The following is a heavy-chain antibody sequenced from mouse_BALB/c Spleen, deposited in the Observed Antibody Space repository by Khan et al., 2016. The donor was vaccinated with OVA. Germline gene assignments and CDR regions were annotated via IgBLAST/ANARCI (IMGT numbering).Heavy chain of an antibody. CDR2: ISPGSGDT. J-gene: IGHJ3*01. CDR1: GYTFTDYY. Sequence: QVQLQQPGAELARPGASVKLSCKASGYTFTDYYINWVKQRTGQGLEWIGEISPGSGDTYYNEKFKGKATLTADKSSSTAYMQLSSLTSEASAVYFRARRNYVGDTFAYWGQGTLVTVSA. V-gene: IGHV1-77*01. CDR3: ARRNYVGDTFAY. D-gene: IGHD2-4*01.